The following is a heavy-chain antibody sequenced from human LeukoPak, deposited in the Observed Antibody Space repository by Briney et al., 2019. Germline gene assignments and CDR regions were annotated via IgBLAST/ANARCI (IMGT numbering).Heavy chain of an antibody. CDR1: GGSITGYY. V-gene: IGHV4-59*01. CDR2: IYYSGST. Sequence: LSETLSLTCTVSGGSITGYYWTWIRQPPGKGLEWIGYIYYSGSTNHNPSLKSRVSISVDTSKNQFSLKLSSVTAADTAVYYCARDSPSRGDFWFDPWGQGTLVTVSS. J-gene: IGHJ5*02. CDR3: ARDSPSRGDFWFDP. D-gene: IGHD3-16*01.